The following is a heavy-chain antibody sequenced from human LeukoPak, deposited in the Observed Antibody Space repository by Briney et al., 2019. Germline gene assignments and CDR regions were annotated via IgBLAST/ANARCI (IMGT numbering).Heavy chain of an antibody. V-gene: IGHV4-39*07. CDR2: IYYSGST. Sequence: SETLSLTCTVSGGSISSSSYYWGWIRQPPGKGLEWIGSIYYSGSTYYDPSLKSRVTISVDTSKNQFSLKLSSVTAADTAVYYCATFPRYYYDSSGYYLFDYWGQGTLVTVSS. CDR1: GGSISSSSYY. CDR3: ATFPRYYYDSSGYYLFDY. J-gene: IGHJ4*02. D-gene: IGHD3-22*01.